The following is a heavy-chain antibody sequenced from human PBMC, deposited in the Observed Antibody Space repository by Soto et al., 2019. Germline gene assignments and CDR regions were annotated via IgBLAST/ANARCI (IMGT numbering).Heavy chain of an antibody. CDR1: GFTFSSYA. J-gene: IGHJ4*02. CDR3: ARAMGYFDY. D-gene: IGHD3-16*01. CDR2: ISYDGSNK. V-gene: IGHV3-30-3*01. Sequence: QVQLVESGGGVVQPGRSLRLSCAAPGFTFSSYAMHWVRQAPGKGLEWVAVISYDGSNKYYADSVKGRFTISRDNSKNTLYLQMNSLRAEDTAVYYCARAMGYFDYWGQGTLVTVSS.